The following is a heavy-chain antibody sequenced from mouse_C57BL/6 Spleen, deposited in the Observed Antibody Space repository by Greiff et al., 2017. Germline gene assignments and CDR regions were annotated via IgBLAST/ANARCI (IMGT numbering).Heavy chain of an antibody. CDR3: ARSYGSRYGAMDD. D-gene: IGHD1-1*01. J-gene: IGHJ4*01. V-gene: IGHV1-55*01. CDR2: IYPGSGST. CDR1: GYTFTSYC. Sequence: QVQLQQPGAELVKPGASVKMSCKASGYTFTSYCITWVKQRPGQGLEWIGDIYPGSGSTNYNEKFKSKATLTVDTSSSTAYMQLSSPTSEDSAVYYCARSYGSRYGAMDDWGTGATVTV.